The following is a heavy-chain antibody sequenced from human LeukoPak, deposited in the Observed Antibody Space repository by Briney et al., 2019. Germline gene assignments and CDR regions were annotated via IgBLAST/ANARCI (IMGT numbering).Heavy chain of an antibody. CDR2: ISSSSSYI. CDR1: GFTFSSYS. D-gene: IGHD3-16*02. V-gene: IGHV3-21*01. Sequence: GGSLRLSCAASGFTFSSYSMNWVRQAPGKGLEWVLSISSSSSYIYYADSVKGRFTISRDNAKNSLYLQMNSLRAEDTAVYYCARDQYDYVWGSYRSSFDYWGQGTLVTVSS. CDR3: ARDQYDYVWGSYRSSFDY. J-gene: IGHJ4*02.